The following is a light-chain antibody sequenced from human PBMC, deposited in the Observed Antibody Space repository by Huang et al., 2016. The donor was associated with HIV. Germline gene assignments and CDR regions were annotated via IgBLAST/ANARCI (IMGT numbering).Light chain of an antibody. V-gene: IGKV1-5*03. CDR3: QQYNAYFPYT. CDR2: KAS. CDR1: QNIGTY. Sequence: DIQMTQSPSTLSASVGERVTIPCRTSQNIGTYLAWYQQKPGKGPKLLIYKASSLERGVPSRFSGSGSGTEFTLTISSLQPDDCATYYCQQYNAYFPYTFGQGTKVEIK. J-gene: IGKJ2*01.